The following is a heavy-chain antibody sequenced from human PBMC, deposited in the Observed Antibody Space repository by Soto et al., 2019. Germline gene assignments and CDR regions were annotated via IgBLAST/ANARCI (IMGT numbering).Heavy chain of an antibody. Sequence: GGSLRLSCAASGFTFSSYGMHWVRQAPGKGLEWVAVIWYDGSNKYYADSVKGRFTISRDNSKNTLYLQMNSLRAEDTAVYYCARDDPDSSGYRNWGQGTLVTVSS. D-gene: IGHD3-22*01. CDR1: GFTFSSYG. CDR3: ARDDPDSSGYRN. V-gene: IGHV3-33*01. J-gene: IGHJ4*02. CDR2: IWYDGSNK.